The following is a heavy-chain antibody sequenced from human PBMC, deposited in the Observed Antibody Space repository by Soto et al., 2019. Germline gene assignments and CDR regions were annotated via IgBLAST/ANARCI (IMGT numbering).Heavy chain of an antibody. Sequence: ASVKVSCKASGYTFTSYAMHWVRQAPGQRLEWMGWINAGNGNTKYSQKFQGRVTITRDTSASTAYMELSSLRSEDTAVYYCARDKRFRSSPSGGFDPWGQGTLVTVSS. CDR3: ARDKRFRSSPSGGFDP. CDR2: INAGNGNT. D-gene: IGHD6-13*01. V-gene: IGHV1-3*01. CDR1: GYTFTSYA. J-gene: IGHJ5*02.